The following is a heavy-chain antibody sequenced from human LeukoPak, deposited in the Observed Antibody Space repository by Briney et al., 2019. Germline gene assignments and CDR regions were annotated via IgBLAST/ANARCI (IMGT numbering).Heavy chain of an antibody. V-gene: IGHV4-34*01. CDR2: INHSGST. D-gene: IGHD3-3*01. CDR1: GGSFSGYY. CDR3: ARERARVVTYNWFDP. J-gene: IGHJ5*02. Sequence: SETLSLTCAVYGGSFSGYYWSSIRQPPGKGLEWIGEINHSGSTNYNPSLKSRVTISVHTSKHQFSLKLSSETAADTAVYYCARERARVVTYNWFDPWGQGTLVTVSS.